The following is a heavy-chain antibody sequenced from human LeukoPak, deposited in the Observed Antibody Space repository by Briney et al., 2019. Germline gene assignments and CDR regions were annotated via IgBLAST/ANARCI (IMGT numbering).Heavy chain of an antibody. CDR2: IKQDGSEK. Sequence: PGGSLRLSCAASGFTFSSYWMSWVRQAPGEGLEWVANIKQDGSEKYYVDSVKGRFTISRDNAKNSLYLQMNSLRAEDTAVYYCARVDDSGGNSGLIDYWGQGTLVTVSS. CDR1: GFTFSSYW. CDR3: ARVDDSGGNSGLIDY. D-gene: IGHD4-23*01. V-gene: IGHV3-7*01. J-gene: IGHJ4*02.